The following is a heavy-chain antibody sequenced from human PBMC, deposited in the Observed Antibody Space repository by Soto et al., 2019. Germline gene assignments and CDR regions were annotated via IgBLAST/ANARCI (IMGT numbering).Heavy chain of an antibody. CDR3: AKDNVGANYFDY. D-gene: IGHD1-26*01. Sequence: ASVKVSCKVSGYTLTELSMHWVRQAPGKGLEWMGGFDPEDGETIYAQKFQGRVTMTEDTSTDTAYMELSSLRSEDTAVYYCAKDNVGANYFDYWGQGTMVTVYS. J-gene: IGHJ4*02. CDR2: FDPEDGET. V-gene: IGHV1-24*01. CDR1: GYTLTELS.